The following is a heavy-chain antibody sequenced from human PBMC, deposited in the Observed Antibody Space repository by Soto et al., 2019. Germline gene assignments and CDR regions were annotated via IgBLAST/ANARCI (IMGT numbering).Heavy chain of an antibody. CDR2: INAGNGNT. CDR1: GYTFTSYA. V-gene: IGHV1-3*05. CDR3: ARDPSYYGMDV. Sequence: QVQLVQSGAEEKKPGASVKVSCKASGYTFTSYAMHWVRQAPGQRLEWMGWINAGNGNTKYSQKFQGRVTLTXXTAASTAYMELSSLRSEDTAVYYCARDPSYYGMDVWGQGTTVTVSS. J-gene: IGHJ6*02.